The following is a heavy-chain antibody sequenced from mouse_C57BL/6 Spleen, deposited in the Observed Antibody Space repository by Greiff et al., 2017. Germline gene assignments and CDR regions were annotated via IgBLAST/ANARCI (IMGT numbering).Heavy chain of an antibody. D-gene: IGHD2-3*01. J-gene: IGHJ1*03. Sequence: QVQLQQSGPELVKPGASVKISCKASGYAFSSSWMNWVKQRPGKGLEWIGRIYPGDGDTNYNGKFKGKATLTADKSSSTAYMQLSSLTSEDSAVYFCAIYDGYYWYFDVWGTGTTVTVDS. CDR3: AIYDGYYWYFDV. CDR2: IYPGDGDT. CDR1: GYAFSSSW. V-gene: IGHV1-82*01.